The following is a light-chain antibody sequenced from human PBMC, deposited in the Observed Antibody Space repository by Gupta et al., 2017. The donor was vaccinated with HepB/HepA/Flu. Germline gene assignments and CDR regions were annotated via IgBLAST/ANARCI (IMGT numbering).Light chain of an antibody. CDR2: KAS. CDR1: QSISSW. CDR3: QQYKSYRRT. V-gene: IGKV1-5*03. J-gene: IGKJ1*01. Sequence: DIQMTQSPSTLSASVGDRVTITCRASQSISSWLAWYQQKPGKAPKLLIYKASSLESGVPSRFRGSGSGTXFTLTSXSLKPDNFATYYCQQYKSYRRTFGXGTKVEIK.